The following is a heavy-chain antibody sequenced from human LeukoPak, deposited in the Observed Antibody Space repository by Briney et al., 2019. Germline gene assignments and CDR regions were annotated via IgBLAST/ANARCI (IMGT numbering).Heavy chain of an antibody. V-gene: IGHV3-30*04. CDR1: GVTFSSYA. CDR3: ASDHRLWFDS. Sequence: GGSLRLSCAASGVTFSSYAMHWVRQPPGKGLEWMAVISYDGSNKYYADSVKGRFTISRDNCKNTLYLQMNSLRAADRAVYYCASDHRLWFDSWGQGALVTVSS. J-gene: IGHJ5*01. CDR2: ISYDGSNK.